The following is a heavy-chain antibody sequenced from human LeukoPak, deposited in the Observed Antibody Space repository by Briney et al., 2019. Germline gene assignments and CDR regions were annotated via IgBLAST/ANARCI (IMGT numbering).Heavy chain of an antibody. Sequence: PGGSLRLSCAASGFTFSDYWMSWVRQAPGKGLEWVANIKYHGSDEHYVDSVRGRFTISRDNAKNSLFLQMNSLRAEGTAVYYCARIGGSGTYWDYWGQGTLVTVSS. CDR1: GFTFSDYW. V-gene: IGHV3-7*01. CDR3: ARIGGSGTYWDY. CDR2: IKYHGSDE. J-gene: IGHJ4*02. D-gene: IGHD3-10*01.